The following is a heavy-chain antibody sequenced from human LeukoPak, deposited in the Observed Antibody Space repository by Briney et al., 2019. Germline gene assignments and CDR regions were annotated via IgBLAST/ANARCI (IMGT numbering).Heavy chain of an antibody. CDR3: ARGPYGGVDDWFDP. J-gene: IGHJ5*02. CDR1: GGSISSYY. CDR2: IYYSGST. V-gene: IGHV4-59*01. D-gene: IGHD3-16*01. Sequence: PSETVPLTCTVSGGSISSYYWSWIRQPPGKGLEWIGYIYYSGSTNHNPSLKSRVTISVDTSKNQFSLKPSSVTAADTAVYYCARGPYGGVDDWFDPWGQGTLVTVSS.